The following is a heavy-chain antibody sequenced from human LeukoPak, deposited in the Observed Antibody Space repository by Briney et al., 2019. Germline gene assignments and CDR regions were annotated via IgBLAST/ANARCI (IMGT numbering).Heavy chain of an antibody. J-gene: IGHJ4*02. Sequence: GESLKISCKGSGYSFSNYYIDWVRQMPGKGLEWMGVMYPGGSDIRYSASFQGQVTISADKSIDTAYLQWSSLKASDSAVYYCARTGVSSSWYFDYWGQGTLVTVSS. CDR2: MYPGGSDI. D-gene: IGHD6-13*01. CDR3: ARTGVSSSWYFDY. CDR1: GYSFSNYY. V-gene: IGHV5-51*01.